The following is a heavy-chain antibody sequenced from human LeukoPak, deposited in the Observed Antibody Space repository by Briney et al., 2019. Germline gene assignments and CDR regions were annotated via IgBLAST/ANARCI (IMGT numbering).Heavy chain of an antibody. V-gene: IGHV1-18*01. D-gene: IGHD3-22*01. CDR1: GYTFSNYG. CDR3: ARDIRYDSSGYYYYWFDS. J-gene: IGHJ5*01. Sequence: ASVKVSCKASGYTFSNYGISWVRQAPGQGLEWMGWISGYNGNKKYVRKPQGRVTMTTDTSTSTAYMELRSLRSDDTAVYYCARDIRYDSSGYYYYWFDSWGQGTLVTVSS. CDR2: ISGYNGNK.